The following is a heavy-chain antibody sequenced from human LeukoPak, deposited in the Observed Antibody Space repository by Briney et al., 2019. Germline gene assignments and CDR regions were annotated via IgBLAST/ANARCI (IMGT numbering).Heavy chain of an antibody. V-gene: IGHV4-34*01. Sequence: SETLSLTCAVYGGSFSGYYWSWIRQPPGKGLEWIGEINHSGSTNYNPSLKSRVTISVDTSKNQFSLKLRSVTAADTAVYYCARAQTYYRDNNGYEVVDYWGQGTLVTVSS. CDR1: GGSFSGYY. D-gene: IGHD3-22*01. J-gene: IGHJ4*02. CDR3: ARAQTYYRDNNGYEVVDY. CDR2: INHSGST.